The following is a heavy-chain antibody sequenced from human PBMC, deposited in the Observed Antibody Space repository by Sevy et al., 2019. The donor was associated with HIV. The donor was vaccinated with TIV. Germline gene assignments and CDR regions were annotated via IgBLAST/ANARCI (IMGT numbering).Heavy chain of an antibody. J-gene: IGHJ6*02. CDR1: GYTFTSYG. D-gene: IGHD2-2*02. CDR2: ISAYNGNT. Sequence: ASVKVSCKASGYTFTSYGISWVRQAPGQGLEWMGWISAYNGNTNYAQKLQGRVTMTTDTSTSTAYMELRSLRSDDTAVYYCARDLDIVVVPAAIRAKPRRETYYYYYAMEVWGQGTTVTISS. V-gene: IGHV1-18*01. CDR3: ARDLDIVVVPAAIRAKPRRETYYYYYAMEV.